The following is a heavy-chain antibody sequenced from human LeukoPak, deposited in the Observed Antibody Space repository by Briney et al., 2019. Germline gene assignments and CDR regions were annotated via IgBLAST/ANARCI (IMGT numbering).Heavy chain of an antibody. V-gene: IGHV3-23*01. CDR2: ISGSGGST. Sequence: GGSLRLSCAASGFTFRSYAMSWVRQAPGKGLEWVSAISGSGGSTYYADSVKGRFTISRDNSKNTLYLQMNSLRAEDTAVYYCAKDTGLVTIFGVVIHYYYYYGMDVWGQGTTVTVSS. J-gene: IGHJ6*02. CDR3: AKDTGLVTIFGVVIHYYYYYGMDV. CDR1: GFTFRSYA. D-gene: IGHD3-3*01.